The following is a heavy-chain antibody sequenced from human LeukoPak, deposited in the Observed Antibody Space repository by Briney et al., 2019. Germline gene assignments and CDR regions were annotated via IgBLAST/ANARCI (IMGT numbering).Heavy chain of an antibody. Sequence: SETLYLTCAVSGDSISSGYYWGWIRQPPGKGLEWIGSIYHSGSTYYNPSLKSRVTISVDTSKNQFSLKLSSVTAADTAVYYCARHTYYYDSSGLYYFDYWGQGTLVTVSS. J-gene: IGHJ4*02. D-gene: IGHD3-22*01. CDR3: ARHTYYYDSSGLYYFDY. CDR1: GDSISSGYY. V-gene: IGHV4-38-2*01. CDR2: IYHSGST.